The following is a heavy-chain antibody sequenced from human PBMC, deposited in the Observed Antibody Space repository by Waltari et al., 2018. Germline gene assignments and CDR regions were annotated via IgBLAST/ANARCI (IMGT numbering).Heavy chain of an antibody. CDR3: ARINYDILTGYYPAWFDP. V-gene: IGHV1-69*12. D-gene: IGHD3-9*01. Sequence: QVQLVQSGAEVKKPGSSVKVSCKASGGTFSSYAISWVRQAPGQGLEWMGGIIPIFGTANYAQKFQGRVTITADESTSTAYMELSSLRSEDTAVYYCARINYDILTGYYPAWFDPWGQGTLVTVSS. CDR1: GGTFSSYA. CDR2: IIPIFGTA. J-gene: IGHJ5*02.